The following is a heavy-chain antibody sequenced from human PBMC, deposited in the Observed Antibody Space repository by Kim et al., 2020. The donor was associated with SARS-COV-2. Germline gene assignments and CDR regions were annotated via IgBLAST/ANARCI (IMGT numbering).Heavy chain of an antibody. V-gene: IGHV4-34*01. Sequence: SETLSLTCAVYGGSFSGYYWSWIRQPPGKGLEWIGEINYSGSTNYNPSLKSRVTISVDTSKNQFSLKLSYVIAADTAVYYCATYYYGSGRNWFDPWGQGTLVTVSS. CDR1: GGSFSGYY. CDR2: INYSGST. D-gene: IGHD3-10*01. CDR3: ATYYYGSGRNWFDP. J-gene: IGHJ5*02.